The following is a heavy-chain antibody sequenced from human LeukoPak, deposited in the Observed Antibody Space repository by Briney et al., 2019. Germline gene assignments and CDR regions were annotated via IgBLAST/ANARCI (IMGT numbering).Heavy chain of an antibody. CDR2: ISGSGGST. V-gene: IGHV3-23*01. D-gene: IGHD6-19*01. J-gene: IGHJ4*02. Sequence: GGSLRLSCAASGFTFSSYAMSWVRQAPGKGLEWVPAISGSGGSTYYADSVKGRFTISRDNSKNTLYLQMNSLRAEDTAVYYCAKDRWQWLVFDYWGQGTLVTVSS. CDR1: GFTFSSYA. CDR3: AKDRWQWLVFDY.